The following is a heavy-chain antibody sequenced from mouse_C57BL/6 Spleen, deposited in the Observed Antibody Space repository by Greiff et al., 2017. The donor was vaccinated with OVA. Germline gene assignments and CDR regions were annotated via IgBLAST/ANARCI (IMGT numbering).Heavy chain of an antibody. CDR2: ISYDGSN. CDR3: ARKTTVVAYYFDD. Sequence: EVQLQESGPGLVKPSQSLSLTCSVTGYSITSGYYWNWIRQFPGNKLEWMGYISYDGSNNYNPSLKNQISITRDTSKNQFFLKLNSVTTEDTATYYGARKTTVVAYYFDDWGQGTTLTVSS. V-gene: IGHV3-6*01. CDR1: GYSITSGYY. D-gene: IGHD1-1*01. J-gene: IGHJ2*01.